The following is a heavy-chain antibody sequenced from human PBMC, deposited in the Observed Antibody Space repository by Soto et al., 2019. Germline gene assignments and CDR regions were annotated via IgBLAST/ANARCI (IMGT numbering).Heavy chain of an antibody. D-gene: IGHD4-17*01. CDR2: ISSSGGST. V-gene: IGHV3-23*01. J-gene: IGHJ3*02. CDR3: AHPRGYGVFDAVDI. Sequence: LRLSCAASGFIFSTYAMNWVRQAPGKGLECVSAISSSGGSTYYAESVRGRFTISRDNSINTLYLQMSSLRTEDTAVYYCAHPRGYGVFDAVDIWGQGTMVTVSS. CDR1: GFIFSTYA.